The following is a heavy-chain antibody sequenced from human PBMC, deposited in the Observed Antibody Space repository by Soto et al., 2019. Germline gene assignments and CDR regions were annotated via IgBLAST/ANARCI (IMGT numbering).Heavy chain of an antibody. V-gene: IGHV1-69*02. CDR2: IIPILGIA. CDR3: AAQTPVNVVVVAAKGDY. D-gene: IGHD2-15*01. J-gene: IGHJ4*02. CDR1: GGTFSSYT. Sequence: QVQLVQSGAEVKKPGSSVKVSCKASGGTFSSYTISWVRQAPGQGLEWMGRIIPILGIANYAQKFQGRVTITADKSTSTAYLELSSLRSEDTAVYYCAAQTPVNVVVVAAKGDYWGQGTLVTVSS.